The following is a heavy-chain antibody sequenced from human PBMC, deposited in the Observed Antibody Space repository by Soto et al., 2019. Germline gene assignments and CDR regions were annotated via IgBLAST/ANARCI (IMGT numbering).Heavy chain of an antibody. J-gene: IGHJ4*02. CDR1: GETLNSNP. CDR3: ARKSGRDCHSGGGCFSLDV. D-gene: IGHD2-15*01. CDR2: IVPLSDRT. Sequence: QVQLVQSGAEVKKPGSSLKVSCKVFGETLNSNPIGWVRQAPGQGLEWVGGIVPLSDRTNYAQELQGRVTATADGSTSTVYMELSNLKSDHTAVYYCARKSGRDCHSGGGCFSLDVWGQGSLITVSS. V-gene: IGHV1-69*01.